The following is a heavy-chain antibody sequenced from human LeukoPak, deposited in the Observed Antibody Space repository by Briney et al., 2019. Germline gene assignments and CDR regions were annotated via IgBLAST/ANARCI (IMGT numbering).Heavy chain of an antibody. D-gene: IGHD1-26*01. CDR2: IYYSGST. CDR1: GGSISSSSYY. J-gene: IGHJ4*02. Sequence: NPSETLSLTCTVSGGSISSSSYYWSWIRQPPGKGLEWIGYIYYSGSTNYNPSLKSRVTISVDTSKNQFSLKLSSVTAADTAVYYCASTRVGGSSNLGFDYWGQGTLVTVSS. CDR3: ASTRVGGSSNLGFDY. V-gene: IGHV4-61*01.